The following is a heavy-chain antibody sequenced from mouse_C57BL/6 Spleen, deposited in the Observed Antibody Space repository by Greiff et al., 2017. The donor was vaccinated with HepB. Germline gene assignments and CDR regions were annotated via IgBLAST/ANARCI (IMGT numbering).Heavy chain of an antibody. D-gene: IGHD2-5*01. CDR2: INPSSGYT. CDR3: ARSRYSNSSWFAY. CDR1: GYTFTSYT. Sequence: VKLMESGAELARPGASVKMSCKASGYTFTSYTMHWVKQRPGQGLEWIGYINPSSGYTKYNQKFKDKATLTADKSSSTAYMQLSSLTSEDSAVYYCARSRYSNSSWFAYWGQGTLVTVSA. J-gene: IGHJ3*01. V-gene: IGHV1-4*01.